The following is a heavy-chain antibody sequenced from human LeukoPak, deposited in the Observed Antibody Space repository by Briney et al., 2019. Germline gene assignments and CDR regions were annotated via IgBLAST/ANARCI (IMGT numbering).Heavy chain of an antibody. CDR2: INHSGST. J-gene: IGHJ4*02. CDR3: ARGRRSRGYYHLPSFGY. D-gene: IGHD3-22*01. Sequence: SETLSLTCAVYGGSFSGYYWSWIRQPPGKGLEWIGEINHSGSTNYNPCIMRRVTISVDATQNRFSLKLSSVPAAHPALYYCARGRRSRGYYHLPSFGYWGQGTLVTVSS. CDR1: GGSFSGYY. V-gene: IGHV4-34*01.